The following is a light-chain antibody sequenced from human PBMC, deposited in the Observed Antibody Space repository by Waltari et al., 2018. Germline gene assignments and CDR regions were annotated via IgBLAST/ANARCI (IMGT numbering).Light chain of an antibody. Sequence: DIQMTQSQPALSASVGDRVAITCRARQSISDYLHWYQQKPGKAPRVLIYTASSLQRGVPTRFSGSGSGTEFTLTISTLQPGDAATYYCQQSYSSPWTFGQGTKVEIK. J-gene: IGKJ1*01. CDR2: TAS. CDR3: QQSYSSPWT. V-gene: IGKV1-39*01. CDR1: QSISDY.